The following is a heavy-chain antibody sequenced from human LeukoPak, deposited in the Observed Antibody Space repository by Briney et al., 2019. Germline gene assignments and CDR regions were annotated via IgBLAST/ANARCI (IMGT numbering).Heavy chain of an antibody. D-gene: IGHD6-19*01. CDR3: ARSSGYSSGWPNAFDI. CDR2: IYHSGST. V-gene: IGHV4-4*02. CDR1: GGSISSSNW. J-gene: IGHJ3*02. Sequence: SGTLSLTCAVSGGSISSSNWWSWVRQPPGKGLEWIGEIYHSGSTNYNPSLESRVTISVDKSKNQFSLKLSSVTAADTAVYYCARSSGYSSGWPNAFDIWGQGTMVTVSS.